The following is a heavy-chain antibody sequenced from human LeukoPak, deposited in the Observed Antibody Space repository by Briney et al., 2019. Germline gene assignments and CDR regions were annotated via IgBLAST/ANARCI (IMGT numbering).Heavy chain of an antibody. V-gene: IGHV3-53*04. CDR2: IYSSGIT. CDR3: ARVLKDVGYCMDV. Sequence: GGSLRLSCAASGFAVSNNYMTWVRQAPGKGLEWVSVIYSSGITYYADSVKGRFTISRLNSKNTLYLQMNSLSSEETAVYYCARVLKDVGYCMDVWGQGTTVTVSS. D-gene: IGHD3-9*01. J-gene: IGHJ6*01. CDR1: GFAVSNNY.